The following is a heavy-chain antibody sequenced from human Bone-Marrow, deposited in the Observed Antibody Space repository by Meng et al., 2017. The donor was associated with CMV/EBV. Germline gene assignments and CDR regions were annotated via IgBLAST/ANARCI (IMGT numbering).Heavy chain of an antibody. CDR1: GFTFDDYA. CDR3: AKEAWRGTFDI. CDR2: INWNSGNL. J-gene: IGHJ3*02. Sequence: SLKISCVASGFTFDDYAMHWARQAPGKGLEWVSGINWNSGNLGYADSVEGRFTISRDNAKNSLYLQMNSLRTEDTALYYCAKEAWRGTFDIWGQGTMVTVSS. V-gene: IGHV3-9*01. D-gene: IGHD3-3*01.